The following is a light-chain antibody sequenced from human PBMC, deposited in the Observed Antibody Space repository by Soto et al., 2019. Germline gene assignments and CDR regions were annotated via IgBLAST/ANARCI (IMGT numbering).Light chain of an antibody. J-gene: IGKJ4*01. Sequence: EIVLTQSPGTLSLSPGERATLSCRASQSVSDTHVAGYQQKPGQAPRLVIYGGSSRATGIPDRFSGSGSGTDFTLTISRLEPEDFAVYYCQQYHTSPSLTFGGWTKVEFK. CDR1: QSVSDTH. CDR2: GGS. V-gene: IGKV3-20*01. CDR3: QQYHTSPSLT.